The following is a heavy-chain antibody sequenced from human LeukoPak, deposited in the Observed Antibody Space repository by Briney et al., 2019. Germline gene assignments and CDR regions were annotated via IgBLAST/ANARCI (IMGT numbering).Heavy chain of an antibody. CDR3: AREGRSSTPGY. D-gene: IGHD2-15*01. V-gene: IGHV4-4*07. CDR2: VSSSGST. J-gene: IGHJ4*02. Sequence: SETLSLTCTVSGGSISSYYRSWVRQPAGQGLEWIGRVSSSGSTNYNPSLESRLSMSVDTSKNQFSLKLSSVTAADTAVYYCAREGRSSTPGYWGQGALVTVSS. CDR1: GGSISSYY.